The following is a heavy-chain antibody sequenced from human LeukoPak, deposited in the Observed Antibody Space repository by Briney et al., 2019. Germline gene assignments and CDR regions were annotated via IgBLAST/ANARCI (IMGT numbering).Heavy chain of an antibody. Sequence: SETLSLTCTVSGGSISSSSYYWGWIRPPPGKGLEWIGSIYFGGSNSYNPSLKSRVTISVDTSKNQFSLKLSSVTAADTAVYYCARHSGPYSSSWFDYWGQGTLVTVSS. CDR1: GGSISSSSYY. V-gene: IGHV4-39*01. J-gene: IGHJ4*02. CDR3: ARHSGPYSSSWFDY. CDR2: IYFGGSN. D-gene: IGHD6-13*01.